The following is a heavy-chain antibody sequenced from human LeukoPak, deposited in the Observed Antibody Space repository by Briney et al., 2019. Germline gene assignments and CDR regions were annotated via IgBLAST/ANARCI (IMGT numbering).Heavy chain of an antibody. J-gene: IGHJ3*02. D-gene: IGHD2-15*01. CDR3: ARDTNCSGGRCYSSSAFDI. CDR1: GFTCSSYK. Sequence: PGGSLRLSCAASGFTCSSYKMNCVRQAPGKGLEWVAYISDSSRSTYYADSVKGRFTVSRDDAKNSLYLQMNSLRAEDTAVYYCARDTNCSGGRCYSSSAFDIWGQGTLVTVSS. V-gene: IGHV3-48*01. CDR2: ISDSSRST.